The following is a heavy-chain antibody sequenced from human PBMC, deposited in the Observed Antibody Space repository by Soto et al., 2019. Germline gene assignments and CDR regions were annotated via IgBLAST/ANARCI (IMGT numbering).Heavy chain of an antibody. D-gene: IGHD2-2*01. CDR3: VRLVGNSWLDS. CDR2: IDYA. V-gene: IGHV4-59*08. Sequence: SETLSLTCTVSGGSISSYYWSWIRQPPGKGLEWIGYIDYAVSVKSRITINPDPSNNQLSLQLNSVTPDDTAVYYCVRLVGNSWLDSWGPGTLVTVSS. CDR1: GGSISSYY. J-gene: IGHJ5*01.